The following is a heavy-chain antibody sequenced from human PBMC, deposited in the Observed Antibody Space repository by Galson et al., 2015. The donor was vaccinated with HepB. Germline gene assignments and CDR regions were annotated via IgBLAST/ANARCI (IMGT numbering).Heavy chain of an antibody. V-gene: IGHV1-18*01. CDR2: ISTYNGNT. D-gene: IGHD3-22*01. CDR3: ARTSYFDSSGYYPGHFQH. J-gene: IGHJ1*01. CDR1: GYTFTSYG. Sequence: SVKVSCKASGYTFTSYGITWVRQAPGQGLEWMGWISTYNGNTNYAQKLQGRVTMTTDTSTSTAYMELRSLRPDDTAVYYCARTSYFDSSGYYPGHFQHWGQGTLAIVSS.